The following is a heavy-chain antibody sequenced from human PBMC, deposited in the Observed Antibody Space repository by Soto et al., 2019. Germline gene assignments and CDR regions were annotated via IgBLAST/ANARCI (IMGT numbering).Heavy chain of an antibody. CDR3: AKAHTGGWSIPDAFDI. Sequence: EVQLLESGGDLVQRGGSLRLSCAASGLTFSTYAMTWVRQAPGKGLEWVSAVSGSGDITHYADSVKGRFTSSRDNSKNTVYLQMNGLRAEDTAIYYCAKAHTGGWSIPDAFDICGQGTMVTVCS. CDR1: GLTFSTYA. CDR2: VSGSGDIT. J-gene: IGHJ3*02. V-gene: IGHV3-23*01. D-gene: IGHD6-19*01.